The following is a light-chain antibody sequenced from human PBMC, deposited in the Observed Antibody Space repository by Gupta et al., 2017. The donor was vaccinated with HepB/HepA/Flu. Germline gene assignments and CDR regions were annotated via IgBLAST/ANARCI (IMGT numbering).Light chain of an antibody. CDR3: QQYNNWPQT. CDR1: QSISSN. V-gene: IGKV3-15*01. J-gene: IGKJ1*01. CDR2: GAS. Sequence: EIVMPQSPAPLSVSPGERATLSCRASQSISSNLAWYQQKPGQAPRLLIYGASTRATGIPARFSGSGSGTEFTLTISSLQSEDFAVYYCQQYNNWPQTFGQRTKVEIK.